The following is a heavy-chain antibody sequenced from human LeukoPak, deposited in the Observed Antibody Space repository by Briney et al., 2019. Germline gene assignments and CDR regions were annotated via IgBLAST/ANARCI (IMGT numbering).Heavy chain of an antibody. D-gene: IGHD6-19*01. CDR3: AREAGAPGYSFDY. Sequence: GGSLRLSCAASGFTFSSYETIWVRQAPGKGLEWLSYISSSGSTTYYADSVKGRFTISRDNAKDSLYLQMNSLRAEDTGVYYCAREAGAPGYSFDYWGQGTLVTVSS. V-gene: IGHV3-48*03. J-gene: IGHJ4*02. CDR2: ISSSGSTT. CDR1: GFTFSSYE.